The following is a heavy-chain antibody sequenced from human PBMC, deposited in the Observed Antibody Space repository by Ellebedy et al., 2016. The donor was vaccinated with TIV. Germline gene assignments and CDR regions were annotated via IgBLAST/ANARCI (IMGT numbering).Heavy chain of an antibody. D-gene: IGHD2-15*01. Sequence: KVSXXGSGYSFTSYWIGWVRQMPEKGLEWMGIIYPGDSDTRYSPSFQGQVTISADKSISTAYLQWSSLKASDTAMYYCARAEGGYYYYYYMDVWGKGTTVTVSS. CDR2: IYPGDSDT. J-gene: IGHJ6*03. CDR1: GYSFTSYW. CDR3: ARAEGGYYYYYYMDV. V-gene: IGHV5-51*01.